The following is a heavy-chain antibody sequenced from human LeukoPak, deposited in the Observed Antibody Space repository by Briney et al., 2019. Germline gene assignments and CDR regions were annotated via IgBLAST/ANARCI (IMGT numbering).Heavy chain of an antibody. CDR1: GYTFTSYG. CDR3: ARVVTMVRGVIQNWFDP. D-gene: IGHD3-10*01. J-gene: IGHJ5*02. Sequence: ASVKVSCKASGYTFTSYGISWVRQAPGQGLEWMGWISAYNGNTNYAQKLQGRVTMTTDTSTSTAYMELRSLRSDDTAVYYCARVVTMVRGVIQNWFDPWGQGTLVTVSS. CDR2: ISAYNGNT. V-gene: IGHV1-18*01.